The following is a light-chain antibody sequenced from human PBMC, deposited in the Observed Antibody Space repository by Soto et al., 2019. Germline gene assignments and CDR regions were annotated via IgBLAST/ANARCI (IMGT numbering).Light chain of an antibody. J-gene: IGKJ1*01. V-gene: IGKV1-39*01. Sequence: IQMTQSLSSLSASVGDRVTMTCRASQSIGSYVNWYQEKPGEAPKVLIFAASSLQSGVPSRFSGSGSGTDFTLTISSLQPEDFATYYCQQSYSTAWTFGQGTKVDIK. CDR3: QQSYSTAWT. CDR2: AAS. CDR1: QSIGSY.